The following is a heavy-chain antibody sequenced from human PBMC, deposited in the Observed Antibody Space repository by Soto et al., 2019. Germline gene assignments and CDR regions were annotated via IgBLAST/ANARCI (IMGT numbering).Heavy chain of an antibody. J-gene: IGHJ4*02. CDR2: IYHSGST. Sequence: QVQLQESGPGLVKPSGTLSLTCAVSSGSISSSNWWSWVRQTPGKGREWIGEIYHSGSTNYTPSLKSRVTISVDKSKNQFSLTLSSVTAADTAVYYCASVRYGDLFDSWGQGTLVTVSS. V-gene: IGHV4-4*02. CDR3: ASVRYGDLFDS. CDR1: SGSISSSNW. D-gene: IGHD4-17*01.